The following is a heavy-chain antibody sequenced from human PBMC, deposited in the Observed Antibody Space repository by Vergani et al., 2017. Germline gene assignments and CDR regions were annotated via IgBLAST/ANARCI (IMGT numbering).Heavy chain of an antibody. CDR3: ARHSTVEWLVKLGWIDP. CDR1: GASIISSNYY. V-gene: IGHV4-39*01. Sequence: QLQLQDSGPGLLKPSATLSLTCSVSGASIISSNYYWGWIRQPPGKGLEWIASIYYSGSTYYNPSLKSRVTISVDTSKNQFSLKLSSVTAAATAVYFCARHSTVEWLVKLGWIDPWGQGILVTVSS. CDR2: IYYSGST. J-gene: IGHJ5*02. D-gene: IGHD6-19*01.